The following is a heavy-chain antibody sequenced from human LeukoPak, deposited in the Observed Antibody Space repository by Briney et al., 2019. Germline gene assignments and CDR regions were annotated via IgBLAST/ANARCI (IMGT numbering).Heavy chain of an antibody. CDR1: GFTFDDYG. V-gene: IGHV3-20*04. CDR3: ARINDGDYDLPAFDI. Sequence: PGGSLRLPCAASGFTFDDYGMSGVPQAPGKGLGWVSGINWNGGSTGYADSVKGRFTISRDNAKTSLYLQMNSLRAEDTALYYCARINDGDYDLPAFDIWGQGTMVTVSS. CDR2: INWNGGST. J-gene: IGHJ3*02. D-gene: IGHD4-17*01.